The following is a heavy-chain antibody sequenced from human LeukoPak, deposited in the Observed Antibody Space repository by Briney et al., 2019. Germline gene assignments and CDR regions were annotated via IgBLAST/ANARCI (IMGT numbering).Heavy chain of an antibody. CDR3: ARHHDYSNYDY. V-gene: IGHV4-38-2*01. Sequence: PSETLSLTCAVFGYSISSGYYWGWIRQPPWKGLEWIGSIYHSGSTYYNPSLKSRVTISVDTSKNQFSLKLSSVTAADTAVYYCARHHDYSNYDYWGQGTLATVSS. D-gene: IGHD4-11*01. CDR2: IYHSGST. CDR1: GYSISSGYY. J-gene: IGHJ4*02.